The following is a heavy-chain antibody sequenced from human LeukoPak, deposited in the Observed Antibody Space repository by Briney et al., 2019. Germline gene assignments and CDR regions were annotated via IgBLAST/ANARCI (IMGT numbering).Heavy chain of an antibody. V-gene: IGHV1-69*04. Sequence: ASVKVSCKASGGTFSSYAISWVRQAPGQGLEWMGRIIPILGIANYAQKFQGRVTITADKSTSTAYMELSSLRSEDTAVYYCARDILLASPVNWFDPWGQGTLVTVSS. CDR2: IIPILGIA. CDR1: GGTFSSYA. D-gene: IGHD2/OR15-2a*01. CDR3: ARDILLASPVNWFDP. J-gene: IGHJ5*02.